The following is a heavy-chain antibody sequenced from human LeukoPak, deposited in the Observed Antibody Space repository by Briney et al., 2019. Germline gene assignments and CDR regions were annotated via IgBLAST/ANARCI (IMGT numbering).Heavy chain of an antibody. J-gene: IGHJ2*01. V-gene: IGHV1-69*04. CDR2: IIPILGIA. D-gene: IGHD6-13*01. CDR1: GGTFSSYA. Sequence: ASVKVSCKASGGTFSSYAISWVRPAPGQGLEWMGRIIPILGIANYAQKFQGRVTITADKSTSTAYMELSSLRSEDTAVYYCARRPSSSWDWYFDLWGRGTLVTVSS. CDR3: ARRPSSSWDWYFDL.